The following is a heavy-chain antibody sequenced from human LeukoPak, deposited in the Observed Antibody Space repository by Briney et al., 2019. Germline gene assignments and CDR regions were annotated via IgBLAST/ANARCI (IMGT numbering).Heavy chain of an antibody. CDR2: ISTGGGST. J-gene: IGHJ4*02. D-gene: IGHD3-22*01. Sequence: PGGSLRLSCAASKFTFSSYAMSWVRQAPGKGLEWVSAISTGGGSTYYADSVKGRFTISRDNSKNTLYLQMNSLRAEDTAVYYCAKDRDDYYYDSSGPNWGQGTLVTVSS. V-gene: IGHV3-23*01. CDR3: AKDRDDYYYDSSGPN. CDR1: KFTFSSYA.